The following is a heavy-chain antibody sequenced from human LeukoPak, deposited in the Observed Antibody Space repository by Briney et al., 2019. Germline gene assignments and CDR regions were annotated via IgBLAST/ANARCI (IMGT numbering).Heavy chain of an antibody. J-gene: IGHJ4*02. CDR2: ISGSGGST. Sequence: GGSLRLSCAASGFTFSSYAMSWVRQAPGKGLKWVSAISGSGGSTYYADSVKGRFTISRDNSKNTLYLQMNSLRAEDTAVYYCAKDQRITMVRGGPFDYWGQGTLVTVSS. D-gene: IGHD3-10*01. CDR3: AKDQRITMVRGGPFDY. CDR1: GFTFSSYA. V-gene: IGHV3-23*01.